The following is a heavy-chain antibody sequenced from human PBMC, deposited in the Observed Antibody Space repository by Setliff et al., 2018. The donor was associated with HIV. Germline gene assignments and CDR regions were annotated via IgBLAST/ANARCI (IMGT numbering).Heavy chain of an antibody. CDR1: GFTFSTYA. D-gene: IGHD3-10*02. Sequence: GESLKISCAASGFTFSTYAMGWVRQAPGKGLEWVSTVGAVGGPTHYAESVKGRFTISKDNSKNALYLQMSSLRDEDTAVYYCAKVFVFGIDAFDIWGQGTMVTV. J-gene: IGHJ3*02. CDR3: AKVFVFGIDAFDI. CDR2: VGAVGGPT. V-gene: IGHV3-23*01.